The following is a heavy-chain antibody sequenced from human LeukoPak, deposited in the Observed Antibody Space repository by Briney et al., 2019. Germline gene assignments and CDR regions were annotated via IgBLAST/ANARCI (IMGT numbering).Heavy chain of an antibody. Sequence: SETLSLTCAVFGGSFSGYYWSWIRQPPGKELEWIGNIYYSGSTYYNPSLKSRVTISVDTSKNQFSLKLSSVTAADTAVYYCARARVPRNYYFDNWGQGTLVTVSS. V-gene: IGHV4-34*01. CDR3: ARARVPRNYYFDN. CDR2: IYYSGST. J-gene: IGHJ4*02. CDR1: GGSFSGYY.